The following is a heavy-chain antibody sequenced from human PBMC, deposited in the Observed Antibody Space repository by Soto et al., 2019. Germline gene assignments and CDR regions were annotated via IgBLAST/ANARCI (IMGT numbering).Heavy chain of an antibody. D-gene: IGHD6-13*01. CDR2: IIPIFGTA. V-gene: IGHV1-69*01. CDR1: GGTFSSYA. Sequence: QVQLVQSGAEVKKLGSSVKVSCKASGGTFSSYAISWVQQAPGQGLEWMGGIIPIFGTANYAQKFQGRVTITADESTSTAYMELSSLRSEDTAVYYCARGRGQQLVLYFDYWGQGTLVTVSS. J-gene: IGHJ4*02. CDR3: ARGRGQQLVLYFDY.